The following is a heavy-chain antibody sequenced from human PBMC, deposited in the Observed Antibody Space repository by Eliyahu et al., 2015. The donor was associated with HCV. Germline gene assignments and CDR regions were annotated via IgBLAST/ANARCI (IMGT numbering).Heavy chain of an antibody. D-gene: IGHD4-23*01. CDR2: PIFGTA. Sequence: QVQLVQSGAEVKKPGSSVKVSCKASGGTFQQNASSMCVPDQDTAIPIFGTANYAQKFQGRVTITADESTSTAYMELSSLRSEDTAVYYCGVGNSVSYFDYWGQGTLVTVSS. J-gene: IGHJ4*02. V-gene: IGHV1-69*01. CDR1: GGTFQQNA. CDR3: GVGNSVSYFDY.